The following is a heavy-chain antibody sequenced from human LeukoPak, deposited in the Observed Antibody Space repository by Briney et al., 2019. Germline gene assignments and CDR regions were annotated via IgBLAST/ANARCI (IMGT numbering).Heavy chain of an antibody. CDR2: ITPDGSQK. CDR1: GLTFSRYW. Sequence: GGSLRLSCAASGLTFSRYWMSWVRQASGEGLEWVANITPDGSQKYYLDSVKGRFTISRDNAKNSLYLQMNSLRAEDTAVYYCAGAAAGPGYYYYYMDVWGKGTTVTISS. CDR3: AGAAAGPGYYYYYMDV. J-gene: IGHJ6*03. D-gene: IGHD6-13*01. V-gene: IGHV3-7*03.